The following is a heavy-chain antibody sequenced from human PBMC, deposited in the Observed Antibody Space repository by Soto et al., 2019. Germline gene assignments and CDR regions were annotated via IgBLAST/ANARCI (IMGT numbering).Heavy chain of an antibody. CDR3: ATTTGDSYHYGMDV. V-gene: IGHV1-3*01. D-gene: IGHD7-27*01. J-gene: IGHJ6*02. Sequence: ASVKVSCKASGYTSTSYTMHWVRQAPGQRLEWMGWINAGNGNTKHSQKFQGRVTITRDTSANTAYMELSSLRSEDKAVYFCATTTGDSYHYGMDVWGQGTTVTLSS. CDR1: GYTSTSYT. CDR2: INAGNGNT.